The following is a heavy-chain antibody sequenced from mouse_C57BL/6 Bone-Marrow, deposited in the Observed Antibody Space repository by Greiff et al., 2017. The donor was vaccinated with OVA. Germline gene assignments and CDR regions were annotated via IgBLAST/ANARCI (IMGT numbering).Heavy chain of an antibody. CDR3: ASYYYGPRGYFDV. J-gene: IGHJ1*03. CDR1: GFTFSDYG. D-gene: IGHD1-1*01. V-gene: IGHV5-17*01. CDR2: ISSGSSTI. Sequence: DVMLVESGGGLVKPGGSLKLSCAASGFTFSDYGMHWVRQAPEKGLEWVAYISSGSSTIYYADTVKGRFTISRDNAKNTLFLKMTSLRSEDTAMYYCASYYYGPRGYFDVWSTGTTVTVSA.